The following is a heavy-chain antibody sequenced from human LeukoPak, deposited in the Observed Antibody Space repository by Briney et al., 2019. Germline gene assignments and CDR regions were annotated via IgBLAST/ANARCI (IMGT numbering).Heavy chain of an antibody. D-gene: IGHD3-22*01. CDR2: IYYSGST. CDR3: ARRREVGSGYYYIKYFDY. V-gene: IGHV4-30-4*01. J-gene: IGHJ4*02. CDR1: GGSISSGDYY. Sequence: SQTLSLTCTVSGGSISSGDYYWSWIRQPPGKGLEWIGYIYYSGSTNYNPSLKSRVTISVDTSKNQFSLKLSSVTAADTAVYYCARRREVGSGYYYIKYFDYWGQGTLVTVSS.